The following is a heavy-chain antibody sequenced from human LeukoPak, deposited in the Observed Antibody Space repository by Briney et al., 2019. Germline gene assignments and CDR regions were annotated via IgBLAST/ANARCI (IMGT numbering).Heavy chain of an antibody. CDR1: GYSENFYG. Sequence: ASVKVSCKTSGYSENFYGITWVRRVAGQGLEWMGIINPSGGSTSYAQRFQGRVTVTRDMSTSTVYMELSSLRSEDTAVYYCARGYDSSGYYATFVGDYWGQGTLVTVSS. CDR2: INPSGGST. J-gene: IGHJ4*02. V-gene: IGHV1-46*02. D-gene: IGHD3-22*01. CDR3: ARGYDSSGYYATFVGDY.